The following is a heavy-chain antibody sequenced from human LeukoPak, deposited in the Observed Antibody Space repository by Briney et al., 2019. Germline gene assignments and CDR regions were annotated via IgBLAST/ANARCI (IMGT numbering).Heavy chain of an antibody. CDR1: GFTFTSAW. V-gene: IGHV3-30*02. CDR3: ARDIAAEDVVVPAENLYFDY. J-gene: IGHJ4*02. CDR2: IRYDGSNK. D-gene: IGHD2-2*01. Sequence: GGSLRLSCVASGFTFTSAWMHWVRQAPGKGLEWVAFIRYDGSNKYYADSVKGRFTISRDNSKNTLYLQMNSLRAEDTAVYYCARDIAAEDVVVPAENLYFDYWGQGTLATVSS.